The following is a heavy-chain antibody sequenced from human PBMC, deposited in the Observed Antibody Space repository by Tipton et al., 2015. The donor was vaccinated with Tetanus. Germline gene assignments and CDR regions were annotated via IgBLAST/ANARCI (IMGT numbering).Heavy chain of an antibody. V-gene: IGHV1-2*02. CDR3: ARAQGRYCSGGSCYSLDY. CDR2: INPNSGGT. D-gene: IGHD2-15*01. J-gene: IGHJ4*02. Sequence: QLVQSGAEVKKPGASVKVSCKASGYTFTGYYMHWVRQAPGQGLEWMGWINPNSGGTNYAQKFQGRVTMTRDTSISTAYMELSRLRSDDTAVYYCARAQGRYCSGGSCYSLDYWGQGTLVTVSS. CDR1: GYTFTGYY.